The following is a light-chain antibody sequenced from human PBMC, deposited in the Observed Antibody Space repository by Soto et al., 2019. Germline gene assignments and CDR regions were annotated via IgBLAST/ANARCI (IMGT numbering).Light chain of an antibody. CDR1: QSFSRD. CDR3: QQLSNWVIT. Sequence: EILLTHAPATLSFSPGERATLSCRARQSFSRDVAWYQQKPGQAARLLIYDASNRATGIPARFSGSGSGTDFTLTISSLEPEDFAVYYCQQLSNWVITFGQGKRLQL. V-gene: IGKV3-11*01. CDR2: DAS. J-gene: IGKJ5*01.